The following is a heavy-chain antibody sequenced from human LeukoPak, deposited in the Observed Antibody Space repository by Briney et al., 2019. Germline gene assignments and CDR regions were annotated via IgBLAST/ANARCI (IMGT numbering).Heavy chain of an antibody. CDR2: ISAYNGNT. V-gene: IGHV1-18*01. D-gene: IGHD6-19*01. CDR3: ARDSSGWYRDAFDI. CDR1: GYTFTSYG. Sequence: VASVKVSCKASGYTFTSYGISWLRQTPGQGLEWMGWISAYNGNTNYAQKLQGRVTMTTDTSTSTAYMELRSLRSDDTAVYYCARDSSGWYRDAFDIWGQGTMVTVSS. J-gene: IGHJ3*02.